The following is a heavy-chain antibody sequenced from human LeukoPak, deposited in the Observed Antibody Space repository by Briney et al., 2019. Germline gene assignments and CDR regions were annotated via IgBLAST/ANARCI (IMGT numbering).Heavy chain of an antibody. Sequence: KPSETLSLTCAVYGGSFSSYYWSRIRQPPGKGLEWIGEINHSGSTNYNPSLKSRVTISVDTSKNQFSLKLSSVTAADTAVYYCAKGYCRGNSCYDDRGAFDYWGQGTLVAVSS. D-gene: IGHD2-2*01. J-gene: IGHJ4*02. CDR1: GGSFSSYY. CDR2: INHSGST. V-gene: IGHV4-34*01. CDR3: AKGYCRGNSCYDDRGAFDY.